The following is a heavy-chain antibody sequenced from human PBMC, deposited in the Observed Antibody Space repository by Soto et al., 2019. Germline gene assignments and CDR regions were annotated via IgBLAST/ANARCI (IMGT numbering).Heavy chain of an antibody. D-gene: IGHD3-10*01. J-gene: IGHJ4*02. CDR1: GASISSHY. V-gene: IGHV4-59*11. CDR2: MYDSGST. CDR3: TKGDLWFGEFDS. Sequence: TSETLSLTCTVSGASISSHYWSWIRQPPGKGLEWIGYMYDSGSTTYHPSLKSRVTISVDTSKNQFSLKLNSVTAADTAVYYCTKGDLWFGEFDSWGQGTLVTVSS.